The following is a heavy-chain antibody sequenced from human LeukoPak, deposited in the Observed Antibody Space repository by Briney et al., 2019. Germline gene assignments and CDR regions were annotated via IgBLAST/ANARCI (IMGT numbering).Heavy chain of an antibody. V-gene: IGHV4-4*09. D-gene: IGHD6-6*01. CDR3: ARREYSSSGWFDP. Sequence: SETLSLTCTVSGGSISSYYWSWIRQPPGKGLEWIGYIYTSGSTNYNPSLKSRVTISVDTSKNRFSLKLSSVTAADTAVYYCARREYSSSGWFDPWGQGTLVTVSS. CDR1: GGSISSYY. CDR2: IYTSGST. J-gene: IGHJ5*02.